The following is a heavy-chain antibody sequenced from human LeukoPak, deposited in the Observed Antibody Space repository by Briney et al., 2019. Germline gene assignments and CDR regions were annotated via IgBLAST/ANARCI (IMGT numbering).Heavy chain of an antibody. Sequence: GESLRLSCAASGFTFSSYGMHWVRQAPGKGLEWVAFIRYDGSNKYYADSVKGRFTISRDNSKSTLYLQMNSLRGEDTAVYYCAKERTLYYYYMDVWGKGTTVTVSS. D-gene: IGHD2-2*01. CDR2: IRYDGSNK. J-gene: IGHJ6*03. V-gene: IGHV3-30*02. CDR3: AKERTLYYYYMDV. CDR1: GFTFSSYG.